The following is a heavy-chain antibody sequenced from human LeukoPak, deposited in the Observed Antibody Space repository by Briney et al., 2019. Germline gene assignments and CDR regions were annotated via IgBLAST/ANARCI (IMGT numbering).Heavy chain of an antibody. CDR1: GGSISSSNYY. Sequence: SETLSLTCTVSGGSISSSNYYWGWIRQPPGKGLEWIGSIYYSGSAYYNPSLKSRVTISVDTSKNQFSLKLSSVTAADTAVYYCARVTGSGSYYKIPYYFDYWGQGTLVTVSS. CDR3: ARVTGSGSYYKIPYYFDY. CDR2: IYYSGSA. D-gene: IGHD3-10*01. V-gene: IGHV4-39*07. J-gene: IGHJ4*02.